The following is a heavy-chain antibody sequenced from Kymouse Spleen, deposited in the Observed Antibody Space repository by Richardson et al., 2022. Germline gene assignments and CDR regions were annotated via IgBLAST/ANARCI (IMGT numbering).Heavy chain of an antibody. CDR3: ARDVGSGYSYYYYYGMDV. CDR2: ISAYNGNT. V-gene: IGHV1-18*01. D-gene: IGHD3-3*01. Sequence: QVQLVQSGAEVKKPGASVKVSCKASGYTFTSYGISWVRQAPGQGLEWMGWISAYNGNTNYAQKLQGRVTMTTDTSTSTAYMELRSLRSDDTAVYYCARDVGSGYSYYYYYGMDVWGQGTTVTVSS. J-gene: IGHJ6*02. CDR1: GYTFTSYG.